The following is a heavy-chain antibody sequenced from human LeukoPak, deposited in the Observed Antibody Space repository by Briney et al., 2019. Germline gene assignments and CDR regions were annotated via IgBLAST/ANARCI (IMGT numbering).Heavy chain of an antibody. V-gene: IGHV3-21*06. CDR1: GFTFSTYN. D-gene: IGHD3-9*01. J-gene: IGHJ4*02. CDR2: ITSGGGYT. CDR3: ARGHYDVLTSSYKWTPDY. Sequence: GGSLRLSFPASGFTFSTYNRNWVRQPPGKGLNWVSSITSGGGYTYYADSVKGRVTTSRDNAKNSLSLRLDSLRAEDTAVYYCARGHYDVLTSSYKWTPDYWGQGTLVTVSS.